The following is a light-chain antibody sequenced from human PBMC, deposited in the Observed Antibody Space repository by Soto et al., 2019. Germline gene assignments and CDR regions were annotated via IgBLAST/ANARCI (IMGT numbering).Light chain of an antibody. J-gene: IGLJ1*01. CDR3: SSYSSSSISYV. CDR2: EVT. CDR1: SSDVGGYKY. Sequence: QSALTQPASVSGSPGQSSTISCAGSSSDVGGYKYVSWYQQLPGNAPKLIIFEVTIRPSGVSNRFSGSKSGNTASLTISGLQAEDEADYYCSSYSSSSISYVFGTGTKVTVL. V-gene: IGLV2-14*01.